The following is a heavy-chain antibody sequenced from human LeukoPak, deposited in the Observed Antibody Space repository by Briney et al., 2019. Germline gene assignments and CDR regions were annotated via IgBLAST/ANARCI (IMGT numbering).Heavy chain of an antibody. CDR2: IIPILNVP. J-gene: IGHJ4*02. Sequence: SVMVSCKASGGTFNDYSISWVRQAPGQGLEWMGRIIPILNVPNYAQKFEGRVTITADKSTNTAYMELSSLKSEDTAVYFCARDRPRARYFDYWGQGTLVTVSS. CDR1: GGTFNDYS. CDR3: ARDRPRARYFDY. D-gene: IGHD2-15*01. V-gene: IGHV1-69*04.